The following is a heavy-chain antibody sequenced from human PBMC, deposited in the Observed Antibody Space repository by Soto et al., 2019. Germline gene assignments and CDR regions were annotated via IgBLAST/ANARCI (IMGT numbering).Heavy chain of an antibody. CDR2: IYYSGST. V-gene: IGHV4-31*03. Sequence: QVQLQESGPGLVKPSQTLSLTCTVSGGSISSGGYYWSWIRQHPGKGLEWIGYIYYSGSTYYNPSLKRRVTISVDTSKNQFSLKLSSVTAADTAVYYCARGIVVVVAAHFDYWGQGTLVTVSS. CDR1: GGSISSGGYY. CDR3: ARGIVVVVAAHFDY. D-gene: IGHD2-15*01. J-gene: IGHJ4*02.